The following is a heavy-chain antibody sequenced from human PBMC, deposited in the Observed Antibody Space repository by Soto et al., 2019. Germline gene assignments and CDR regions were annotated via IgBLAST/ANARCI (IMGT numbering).Heavy chain of an antibody. CDR1: GGTFSNYV. D-gene: IGHD1-7*01. CDR3: ARDMTRTVVPYFDF. V-gene: IGHV1-69*06. Sequence: GASVKVSCKASGGTFSNYVVNGVRQAPGQGLEWMGRIIHISGAANYAQKFQGRVTITADKSTSTSYMELSSLRSEDTAVYYCARDMTRTVVPYFDFWGQGTLVTVSS. CDR2: IIHISGAA. J-gene: IGHJ4*02.